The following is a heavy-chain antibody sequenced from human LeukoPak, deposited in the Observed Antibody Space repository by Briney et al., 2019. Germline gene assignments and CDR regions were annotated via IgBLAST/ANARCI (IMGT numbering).Heavy chain of an antibody. CDR2: INPGGGST. CDR3: ARDKGSQYYDFWSGYFSYYYYGMDV. Sequence: ASVKVSCKASGYTFTSYYMHWVRQAPGQGPEWMGIINPGGGSTSYAQKFQGRVTMTRDTSTSTVYMELSSLRSEDTAVYYCARDKGSQYYDFWSGYFSYYYYGMDVWGQGTTVTVSS. D-gene: IGHD3-3*01. CDR1: GYTFTSYY. V-gene: IGHV1-46*01. J-gene: IGHJ6*02.